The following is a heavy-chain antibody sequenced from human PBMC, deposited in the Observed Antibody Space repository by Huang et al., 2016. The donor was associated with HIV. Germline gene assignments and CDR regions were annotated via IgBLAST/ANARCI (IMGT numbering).Heavy chain of an antibody. D-gene: IGHD3-10*01. J-gene: IGHJ6*02. CDR2: SGSSRRYI. CDR3: ARPQGDKVRGIIRSYYYYYGMDV. CDR1: GFTFSNYG. Sequence: EVQLVESGGGLVKPGGSLGLSCVASGFTFSNYGMNWVRQAPGKGLGWVTASGSSRRYIYYADSVKRRFTSSRDDAKNSLYLQMNSLRDEDMAVYYCARPQGDKVRGIIRSYYYYYGMDVWGRGTTVTVSS. V-gene: IGHV3-21*06.